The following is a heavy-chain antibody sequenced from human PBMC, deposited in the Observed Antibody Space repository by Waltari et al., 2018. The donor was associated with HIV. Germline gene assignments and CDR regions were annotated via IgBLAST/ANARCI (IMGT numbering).Heavy chain of an antibody. D-gene: IGHD2-15*01. Sequence: QVQLQQWGAGLLKPSETLSLTCAVYGGSFSDYYWSWIRQPPGKGLEWIGEINHSGSTNYNPSLKSRVTISVDMSKNQFSLELSSVSAADTAVYYCARGLTCSGGSCFRLTYWGQGALVTVSS. CDR2: INHSGST. V-gene: IGHV4-34*01. CDR3: ARGLTCSGGSCFRLTY. CDR1: GGSFSDYY. J-gene: IGHJ4*02.